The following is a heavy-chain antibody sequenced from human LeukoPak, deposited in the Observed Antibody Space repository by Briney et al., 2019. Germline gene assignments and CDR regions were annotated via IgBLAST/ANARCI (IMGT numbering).Heavy chain of an antibody. CDR1: GYSISTGYY. J-gene: IGHJ5*02. CDR2: IYHSGST. Sequence: SETLSLTCTVSGYSISTGYYWGWIRQPPGKGLEWIGSIYHSGSTYYNPSLKSRVTISVDTSKNQFSLKLNSVTAADTAVYYCARIYSSSWFLNWFDPWGQGTLVTVSS. CDR3: ARIYSSSWFLNWFDP. D-gene: IGHD6-13*01. V-gene: IGHV4-38-2*02.